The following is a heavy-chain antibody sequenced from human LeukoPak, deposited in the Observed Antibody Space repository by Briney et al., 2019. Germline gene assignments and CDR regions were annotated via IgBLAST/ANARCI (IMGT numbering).Heavy chain of an antibody. CDR2: ISSSSSVI. CDR3: AKGIYRTAYSYYFDY. D-gene: IGHD3/OR15-3a*01. Sequence: PGGSLRLSCAASGFTFSSYAMSWVSQAPGKGLEWVSYISSSSSVIYYADSVKGRFTISRDNSKNTLYLQMNSLRPDDTAVYYCAKGIYRTAYSYYFDYWGQGSLVTVSS. V-gene: IGHV3-23*01. J-gene: IGHJ4*02. CDR1: GFTFSSYA.